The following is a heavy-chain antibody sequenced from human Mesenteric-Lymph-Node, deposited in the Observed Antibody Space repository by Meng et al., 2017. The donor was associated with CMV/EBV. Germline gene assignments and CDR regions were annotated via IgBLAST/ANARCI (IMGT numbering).Heavy chain of an antibody. D-gene: IGHD2-2*01. J-gene: IGHJ2*01. V-gene: IGHV3-21*01. CDR1: FSTSSYY. CDR3: ARDYCSSTSCYGGFDL. CDR2: ISSSSSYI. Sequence: FSTSSYYWGWIRQPPGKGLEWVSSISSSSSYIYYADSVKGRFTISRDNAKNSLYLQMNSLRAEDTAVYYCARDYCSSTSCYGGFDLWGRGTLVTVSS.